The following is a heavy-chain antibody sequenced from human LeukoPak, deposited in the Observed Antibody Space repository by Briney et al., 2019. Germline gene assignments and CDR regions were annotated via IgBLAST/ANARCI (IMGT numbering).Heavy chain of an antibody. CDR1: GFTFSNAW. J-gene: IGHJ4*02. V-gene: IGHV3-15*01. CDR3: PTDPHYYDSSGYFSPPLS. D-gene: IGHD3-22*01. Sequence: GGSLRLSCAASGFTFSNAWMSWVRQAPGKGLEWVGRIKREPDGGTTDYAAPVKGRFTISRDDSKNTLYLQMNSLKTEDTAVYYCPTDPHYYDSSGYFSPPLSWAQGTLVTVSS. CDR2: IKREPDGGTT.